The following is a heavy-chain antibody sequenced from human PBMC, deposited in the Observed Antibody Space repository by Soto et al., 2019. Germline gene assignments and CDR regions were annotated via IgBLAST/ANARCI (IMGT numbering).Heavy chain of an antibody. D-gene: IGHD5-18*01. CDR3: AGGGSYGVYYYYGMDV. J-gene: IGHJ6*02. CDR2: IYYSGST. Sequence: SETLSLTCTVSGGSISSYYWSWIRQPPGKGLEWIGYIYYSGSTNYNPSLKSRVTISVDTSKNQFSLKLSSVTAADTAVDYCAGGGSYGVYYYYGMDVWGQGTTVTVSS. V-gene: IGHV4-59*01. CDR1: GGSISSYY.